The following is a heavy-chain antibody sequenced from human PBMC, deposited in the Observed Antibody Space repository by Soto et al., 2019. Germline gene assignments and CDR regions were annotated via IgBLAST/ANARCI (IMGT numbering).Heavy chain of an antibody. V-gene: IGHV3-48*01. J-gene: IGHJ3*02. Sequence: LRLSCAASGFTFSSYSMNWVRQAPGKGLEWVSYISSASENIFYADSVKGRFTISRDNAKNSLYLQLNSLRADDTAVYYCARDSPPQTAFDIWGQGTMVTVSS. CDR1: GFTFSSYS. CDR2: ISSASENI. CDR3: ARDSPPQTAFDI.